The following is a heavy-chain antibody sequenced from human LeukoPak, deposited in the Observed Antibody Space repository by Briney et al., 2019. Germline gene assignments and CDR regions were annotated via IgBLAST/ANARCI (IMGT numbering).Heavy chain of an antibody. CDR3: ARANYFDSSGYLTADAFDI. Sequence: ASVKVSCKASGYIFTGYYIHWVRQAPGQGLEWMGWINPNSGGTNYAQKFQGRVTMTRDTSISTAYMELSGLRSDDTAVCYCARANYFDSSGYLTADAFDIWGHGTMVSVSS. J-gene: IGHJ3*02. CDR2: INPNSGGT. V-gene: IGHV1-2*02. D-gene: IGHD3-22*01. CDR1: GYIFTGYY.